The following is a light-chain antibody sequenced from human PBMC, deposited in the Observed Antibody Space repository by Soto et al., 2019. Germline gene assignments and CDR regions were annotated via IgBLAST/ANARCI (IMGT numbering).Light chain of an antibody. J-gene: IGLJ1*01. Sequence: QSVLTQPASVSGSPGQSITISCTGTSSDVGGYNYASWYQHHPGKAPKLMIFDVSNRPSGVSNRFSGSKSGNTTSLTISGLQPEDEADYYCSSYTTSNTRQIVFGTGTKVTAL. CDR1: SSDVGGYNY. CDR3: SSYTTSNTRQIV. V-gene: IGLV2-14*03. CDR2: DVS.